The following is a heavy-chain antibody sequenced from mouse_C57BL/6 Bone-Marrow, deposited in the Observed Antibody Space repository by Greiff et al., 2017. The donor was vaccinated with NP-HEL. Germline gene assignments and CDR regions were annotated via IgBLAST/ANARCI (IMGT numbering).Heavy chain of an antibody. CDR1: GYTFTSYW. V-gene: IGHV1-64*01. Sequence: QVQLQQSGAELVKPGASVKLSCKASGYTFTSYWMHWVKQRPGQGLEWIGMIHPNSGSTNYNEKFKSKATLTVDKSSSTAYMQLSSLTSEDSAVYYCARGPTTMVTTDYFDYWGQGTTLTVSS. D-gene: IGHD2-2*01. J-gene: IGHJ2*01. CDR3: ARGPTTMVTTDYFDY. CDR2: IHPNSGST.